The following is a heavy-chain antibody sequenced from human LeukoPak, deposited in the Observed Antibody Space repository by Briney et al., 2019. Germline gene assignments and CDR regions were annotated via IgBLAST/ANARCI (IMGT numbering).Heavy chain of an antibody. CDR3: ARAYDSSGYWPEYFHH. Sequence: PGGFLRLSCAASGFTVSSNYMSWVRQAPGKGLEWVSIIYGGGSTYYADSVNGRFTISRHNSKNTLFLQMNSLRTEDTAVYYCARAYDSSGYWPEYFHHWGQGTLVTVSS. J-gene: IGHJ1*01. V-gene: IGHV3-53*04. CDR2: IYGGGST. CDR1: GFTVSSNY. D-gene: IGHD3-22*01.